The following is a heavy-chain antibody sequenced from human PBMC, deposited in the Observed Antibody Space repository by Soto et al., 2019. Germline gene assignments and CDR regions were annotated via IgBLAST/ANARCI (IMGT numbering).Heavy chain of an antibody. J-gene: IGHJ6*02. Sequence: QVQLVQSGAEVKKPGASVKVSCKASGYTFTSYDINWVRQATGQGLEWMGWMNPNSGNTGYAQKFQGRVTMTRNTSIRTGYMELSSLRSEEQAVYYCARGVHFGDFYSHYYGMDLWGQGTTVTVSS. CDR2: MNPNSGNT. V-gene: IGHV1-8*01. CDR1: GYTFTSYD. CDR3: ARGVHFGDFYSHYYGMDL. D-gene: IGHD3-3*01.